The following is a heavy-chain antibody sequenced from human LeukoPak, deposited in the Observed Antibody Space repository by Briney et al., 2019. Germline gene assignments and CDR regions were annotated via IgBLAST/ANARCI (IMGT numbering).Heavy chain of an antibody. V-gene: IGHV3-48*03. D-gene: IGHD2-2*01. CDR1: GFTSSSYE. J-gene: IGHJ4*02. CDR2: ISSSGSTI. CDR3: ARRGYCSSTSCSDHFDY. Sequence: PGGSLRLSCAASGFTSSSYEMNWVRQAPGKGLEWVSYISSSGSTIYYADSVKGRFTISRDNAKNSLYLQMNSLRAEDTALYYCARRGYCSSTSCSDHFDYWGQGTLVTVSS.